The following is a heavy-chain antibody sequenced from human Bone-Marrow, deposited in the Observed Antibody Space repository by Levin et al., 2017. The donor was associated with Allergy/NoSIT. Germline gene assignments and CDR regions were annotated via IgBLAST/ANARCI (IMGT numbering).Heavy chain of an antibody. Sequence: ASVKVSCKASGYTFTSYGISWVRQAPGQGLEWMGWISAYNGNTNYAQKLQGRVTMTTDTSTSTAYMELRSLRSDDTAVYYCARAAYTLTIFGVVILDWFDPWGQGTLVTVSS. D-gene: IGHD3-3*01. J-gene: IGHJ5*02. V-gene: IGHV1-18*01. CDR2: ISAYNGNT. CDR1: GYTFTSYG. CDR3: ARAAYTLTIFGVVILDWFDP.